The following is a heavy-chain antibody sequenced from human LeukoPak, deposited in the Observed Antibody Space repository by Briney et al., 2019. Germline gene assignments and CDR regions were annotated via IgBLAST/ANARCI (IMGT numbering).Heavy chain of an antibody. CDR1: GFTFSSFA. V-gene: IGHV3-30*02. Sequence: GGSLRLSCTASGFTFSSFAMLWVRQAPGKGLEWVANISNKYYADSVKGRFTISRDNSKNTVYLQMNSLRAEDTAVYYCAKGLNLYYYYGMDVWGQGTTVTVSS. CDR3: AKGLNLYYYYGMDV. J-gene: IGHJ6*02. CDR2: ISNK.